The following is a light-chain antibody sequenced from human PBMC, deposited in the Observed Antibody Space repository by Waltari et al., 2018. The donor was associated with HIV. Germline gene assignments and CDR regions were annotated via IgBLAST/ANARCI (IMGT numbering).Light chain of an antibody. Sequence: QSVLTQPPSASGTPGQRVSVPCSGGNSNIGTNTVNWYQHLPGTAPKLLIYSNKQRPSGVPARVSGSRSGTSAALAISGLQSEDEADYYCAVWDDSLKGRVFGTGTKVTVL. V-gene: IGLV1-44*01. CDR2: SNK. CDR1: NSNIGTNT. CDR3: AVWDDSLKGRV. J-gene: IGLJ1*01.